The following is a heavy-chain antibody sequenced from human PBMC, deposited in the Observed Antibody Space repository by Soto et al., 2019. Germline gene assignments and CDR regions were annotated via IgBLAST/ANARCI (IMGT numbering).Heavy chain of an antibody. Sequence: PSETLSLTCTVSGGSISSGGYYWSWIRQHPGKGLEWIGYIYYSGSTYYNPSLKSRVTISVDTSKNQFSLKLSSVTAADTAVYYCARLDPYSKWPYYYGMDVWGQGTTVTVSS. V-gene: IGHV4-31*03. CDR2: IYYSGST. CDR1: GGSISSGGYY. CDR3: ARLDPYSKWPYYYGMDV. D-gene: IGHD4-4*01. J-gene: IGHJ6*02.